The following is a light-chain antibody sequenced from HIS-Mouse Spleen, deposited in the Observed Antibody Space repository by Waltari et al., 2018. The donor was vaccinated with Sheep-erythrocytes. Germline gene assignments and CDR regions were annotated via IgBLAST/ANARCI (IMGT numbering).Light chain of an antibody. CDR3: QQYDNLFT. V-gene: IGKV1-33*01. J-gene: IGKJ3*01. CDR1: QDISNY. CDR2: DAS. Sequence: DIQMTQSPSSLSASVGARVPITCQASQDISNYLNWYQQKPGKAPKLLIYDASNLETGVPSRFSGSGSGTDFTFTISSLQPEDIATYYCQQYDNLFTFGPGTKVDIK.